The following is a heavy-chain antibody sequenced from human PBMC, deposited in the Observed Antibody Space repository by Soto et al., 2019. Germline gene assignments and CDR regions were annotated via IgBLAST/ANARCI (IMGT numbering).Heavy chain of an antibody. D-gene: IGHD3-10*01. V-gene: IGHV3-11*06. CDR1: GFTFSDYY. Sequence: PGGSLRLSCAASGFTFSDYYMSWIRQAPGKGLEWVSYISSSSSYTNYADSVKGRFTISRDNAKNSLYLQMNSLRAEDTAVYYCARDQDGSGSSYDYWGQGTLVTVSS. CDR2: ISSSSSYT. J-gene: IGHJ4*02. CDR3: ARDQDGSGSSYDY.